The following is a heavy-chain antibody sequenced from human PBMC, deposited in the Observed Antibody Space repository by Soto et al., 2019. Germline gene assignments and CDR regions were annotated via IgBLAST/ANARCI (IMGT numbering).Heavy chain of an antibody. CDR2: ISAYNGNT. J-gene: IGHJ4*02. CDR1: GYTFTSYG. Sequence: EASVKVSCKASGYTFTSYGISWVRQAPGQGLEWMGWISAYNGNTNYAQKLQGRVTMTTDTSTSTAYMELRSLRSDDTAVYYCARDLTRYLLYYFDYWGQGTLVTVSS. D-gene: IGHD3-9*01. CDR3: ARDLTRYLLYYFDY. V-gene: IGHV1-18*01.